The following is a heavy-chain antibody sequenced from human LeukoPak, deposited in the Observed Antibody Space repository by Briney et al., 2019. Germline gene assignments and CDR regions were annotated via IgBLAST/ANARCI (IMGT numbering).Heavy chain of an antibody. D-gene: IGHD3-22*01. CDR2: IYYSGST. CDR3: ATQAYYYDSSGYWNWYFDL. J-gene: IGHJ2*01. Sequence: SETLSLTCTVSGGSISSYYWSWIRQPPGKGLEWIGYIYYSGSTNYNPSLKSRVSISVDTSNNKFSLKLSSVNAADTAVYYCATQAYYYDSSGYWNWYFDLWGRGTLVTVSS. V-gene: IGHV4-59*01. CDR1: GGSISSYY.